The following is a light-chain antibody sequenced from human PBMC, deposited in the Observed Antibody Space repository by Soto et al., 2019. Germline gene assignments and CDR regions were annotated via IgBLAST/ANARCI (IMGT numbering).Light chain of an antibody. CDR3: QHGGT. J-gene: IGKJ5*01. V-gene: IGKV3-11*01. Sequence: EIVLTQSPATLSLSPGERATVSCRASQSVSNNLGWYQQKAVQAPRLLIYYASNRATGIPARFSGSGSGTDITLTISSLEPEDFTVYYCQHGGTFGQGTRLAIK. CDR2: YAS. CDR1: QSVSNN.